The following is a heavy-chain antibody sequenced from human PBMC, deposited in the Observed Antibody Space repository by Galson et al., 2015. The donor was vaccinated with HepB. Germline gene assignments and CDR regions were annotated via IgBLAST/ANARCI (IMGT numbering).Heavy chain of an antibody. J-gene: IGHJ4*02. D-gene: IGHD6-19*01. CDR2: INPSGGST. Sequence: SVKVSCKASGYTFTSYYMHWVRQAPGQGLERMGIINPSGGSTSYAQKFQGRVTMTRDTSTSTVYMELSSLRSEDTAVYYCARDRVAENYFDYWGQGTLATVSS. CDR3: ARDRVAENYFDY. CDR1: GYTFTSYY. V-gene: IGHV1-46*01.